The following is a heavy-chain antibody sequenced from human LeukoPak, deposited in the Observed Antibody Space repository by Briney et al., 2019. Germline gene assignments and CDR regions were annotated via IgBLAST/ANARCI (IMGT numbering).Heavy chain of an antibody. D-gene: IGHD3-16*01. CDR1: GFTFSSYA. CDR2: FSGSGGDT. V-gene: IGHV3-23*01. J-gene: IGHJ4*02. Sequence: GGSLRLSCAASGFTFSSYAMSWARQAPGKVLEWVSAFSGSGGDTYYADSVKGRFTISRDNSKNTLYLQMNRLRAEDTAVYYCPKEFVFRGAPYFDYWGQGTLVTVSS. CDR3: PKEFVFRGAPYFDY.